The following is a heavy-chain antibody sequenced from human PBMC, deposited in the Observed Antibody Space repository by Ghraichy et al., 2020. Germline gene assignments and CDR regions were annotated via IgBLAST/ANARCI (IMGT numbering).Heavy chain of an antibody. CDR2: INHSGST. D-gene: IGHD3-10*01. CDR1: GGSFSGYY. J-gene: IGHJ5*02. CDR3: ARFSITMVRGVIINWFDP. V-gene: IGHV4-34*01. Sequence: SETLSLTCAVYGGSFSGYYWSWIRQPPGKGLEWIGEINHSGSTNYNPSLKSRVTISVDTSKNQFSLKLSSVTAADTAVYYCARFSITMVRGVIINWFDPWGQGTLVTVSS.